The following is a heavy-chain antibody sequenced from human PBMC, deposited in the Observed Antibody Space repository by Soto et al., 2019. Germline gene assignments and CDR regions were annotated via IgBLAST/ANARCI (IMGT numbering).Heavy chain of an antibody. CDR3: ARDQRTEAAGLFFYYYGMDV. J-gene: IGHJ6*02. CDR1: GFTFSDYY. D-gene: IGHD6-13*01. Sequence: PGGSLRLSCAASGFTFSDYYMCWIRQAPGKGLEWVSYISSSSYTSDGSVYTDYADSVKGRFTISRDNAKNSLYLQMNSLRAEDTAVYYCARDQRTEAAGLFFYYYGMDVWGQGTTVTVSS. V-gene: IGHV3-30*02. CDR2: ISSSSYTSDGSVYT.